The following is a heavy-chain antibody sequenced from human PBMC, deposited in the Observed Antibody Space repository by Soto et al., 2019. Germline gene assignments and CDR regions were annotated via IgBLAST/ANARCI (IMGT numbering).Heavy chain of an antibody. CDR2: ISGSGGNK. D-gene: IGHD6-19*01. CDR3: ATSTIAVAGTSARE. J-gene: IGHJ4*02. Sequence: EVQVLESGGGLVQPGGSLRLSCAASGFTFRTYAMNWVRQAPGKGLEWVSAISGSGGNKYYADSVKGRFTISRDNSKNPLYLQMNSLRAEDTAVYYCATSTIAVAGTSAREGGQGTLVTVTS. CDR1: GFTFRTYA. V-gene: IGHV3-23*01.